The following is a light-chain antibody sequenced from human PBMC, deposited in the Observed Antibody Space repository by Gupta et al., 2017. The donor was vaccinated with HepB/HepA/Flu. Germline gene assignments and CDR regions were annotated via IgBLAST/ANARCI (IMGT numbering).Light chain of an antibody. CDR3: STWDSTLSAVL. V-gene: IGLV10-54*04. CDR2: RNN. Sequence: QAGLTQPPPVSKGLRQTATLTCTGNTNNIGNQGATWLQQHQGHPPKLLSYRNNNRPSGISERFSASRSGNTASLTITGLLPEDEAGYYCSTWDSTLSAVLFGGGTKLTVL. CDR1: TNNIGNQG. J-gene: IGLJ2*01.